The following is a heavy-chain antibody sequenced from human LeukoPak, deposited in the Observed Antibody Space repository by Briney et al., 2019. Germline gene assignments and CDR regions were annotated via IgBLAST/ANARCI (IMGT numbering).Heavy chain of an antibody. CDR3: ARGGYRDSVFDY. CDR2: IYQSGST. V-gene: IGHV4-30-2*01. CDR1: GGSISSGDYS. Sequence: KPSQTLSLTCAVSGGSISSGDYSWTWIRQPPGQGLEWIVYIYQSGSTYYNPSLKSRVTISVDRSKNQFSLNLSSVTAADTSVYYCARGGYRDSVFDYWGRGTLVTVSS. D-gene: IGHD5-18*01. J-gene: IGHJ4*02.